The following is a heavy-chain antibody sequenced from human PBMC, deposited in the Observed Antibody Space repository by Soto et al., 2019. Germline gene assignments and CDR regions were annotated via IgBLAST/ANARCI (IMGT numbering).Heavy chain of an antibody. J-gene: IGHJ4*02. CDR1: GASITFGGYS. Sequence: TLSLTCTVSGASITFGGYSWSWIRQTPGKGLEWIGYINHLETTFYNPSFESRLTLSIDRAKNQFSLKLHSMSAADRAVYFCARGGGSDSFDYWGQGILVTSPQ. V-gene: IGHV4-30-2*01. CDR2: INHLETT. D-gene: IGHD1-26*01. CDR3: ARGGGSDSFDY.